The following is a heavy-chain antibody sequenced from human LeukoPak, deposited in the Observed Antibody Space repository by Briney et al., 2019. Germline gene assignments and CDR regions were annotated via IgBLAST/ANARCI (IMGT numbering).Heavy chain of an antibody. Sequence: GGSLRPSCAASGFTFSSSAMSWVRQAPGKGLECVSAISNNGGYTYYADSVQGRFTISRDNSKSTLCLQMNSLRAEDTAVYYCAKQLGYCSDGSCYFPYWGQGTLVTVSS. D-gene: IGHD2-15*01. V-gene: IGHV3-23*01. CDR2: ISNNGGYT. CDR3: AKQLGYCSDGSCYFPY. CDR1: GFTFSSSA. J-gene: IGHJ4*02.